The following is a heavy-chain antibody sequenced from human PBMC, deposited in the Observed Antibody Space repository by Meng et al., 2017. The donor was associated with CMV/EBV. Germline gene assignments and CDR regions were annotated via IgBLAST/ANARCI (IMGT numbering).Heavy chain of an antibody. J-gene: IGHJ6*02. CDR3: ASGLYSSPAYYYYGMDV. D-gene: IGHD6-13*01. CDR1: GFTFSSYA. Sequence: GESLKISCAASGFTFSSYAMHWVRQAPGKGLEYVSAISSNGGSTYYADSVKGRFTISRYNSKNTLYLQMGSLRAEDMAVYYCASGLYSSPAYYYYGMDVWGQGTTVTVSS. V-gene: IGHV3-64*02. CDR2: ISSNGGST.